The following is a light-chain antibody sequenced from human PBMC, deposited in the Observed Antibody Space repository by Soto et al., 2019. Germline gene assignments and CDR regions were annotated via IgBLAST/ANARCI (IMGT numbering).Light chain of an antibody. V-gene: IGLV2-11*01. CDR2: DVD. CDR3: CSFAGSYTLL. Sequence: QSALTQPRSVSGSPGQSVTVSCTGTSRDVGGYNYVSWYQQHPGKAPKLIIYDVDKRPSGVPDRFSGSKSGNTASLTISGLQAEDEADSYCCSFAGSYTLLFGGGTKLTVL. CDR1: SRDVGGYNY. J-gene: IGLJ2*01.